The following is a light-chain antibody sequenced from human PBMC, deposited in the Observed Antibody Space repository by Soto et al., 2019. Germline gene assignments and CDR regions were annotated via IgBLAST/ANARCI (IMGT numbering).Light chain of an antibody. V-gene: IGKV3-15*01. CDR2: GAS. J-gene: IGKJ4*02. CDR1: QSVSSN. CDR3: RQYIRWALT. Sequence: EIVMTQSPATLSVSPRERATLSCRASQSVSSNLAGYQQKPGQAPSLLIYGASTRATGTPARFSGSGSGTEFTPTNSSLQSEDFGVYYCRQYIRWALTFGGGTKVEIK.